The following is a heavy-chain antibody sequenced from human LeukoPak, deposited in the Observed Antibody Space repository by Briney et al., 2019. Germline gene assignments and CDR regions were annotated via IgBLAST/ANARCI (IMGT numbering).Heavy chain of an antibody. Sequence: GGSLRLSCEDSGFTFRSYEMNWVRQAPGKGLEWIAYLSSSGSAFSYADSVKGRFTIARDNAKNSVYLEMNSLRANDTAVYYCAKPRRGDYYYYYMDVWGKGTTVTVSS. CDR2: LSSSGSAF. J-gene: IGHJ6*03. V-gene: IGHV3-48*03. CDR3: AKPRRGDYYYYYMDV. CDR1: GFTFRSYE. D-gene: IGHD3-10*01.